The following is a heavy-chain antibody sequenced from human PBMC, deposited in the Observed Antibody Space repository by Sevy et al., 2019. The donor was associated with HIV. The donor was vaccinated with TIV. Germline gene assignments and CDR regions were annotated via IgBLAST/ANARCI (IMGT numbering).Heavy chain of an antibody. CDR1: GFTFSSYA. J-gene: IGHJ4*02. D-gene: IGHD6-19*01. CDR2: TSGSGCTT. V-gene: IGHV3-23*01. Sequence: GGSLRLSCVASGFTFSSYAMSWVRQAPGKGLEWVSSTSGSGCTTYYADSVKGRFTISRDNSKNTLYLQMNSLRAEDTAVYYCSKGKDGGWYYFDYWGQGTLVTVSS. CDR3: SKGKDGGWYYFDY.